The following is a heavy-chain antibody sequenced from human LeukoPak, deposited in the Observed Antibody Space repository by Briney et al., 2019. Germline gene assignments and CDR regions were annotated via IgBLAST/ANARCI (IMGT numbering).Heavy chain of an antibody. J-gene: IGHJ5*02. D-gene: IGHD6-13*01. CDR3: AREVAAAENWFDP. CDR1: GGTLSSYA. V-gene: IGHV1-69*06. CDR2: IIPIFGTA. Sequence: SVKVSCKASGGTLSSYAISWVRQAPGQGLEWMGGIIPIFGTANYAQKFQGRVTITADKSTSTAYMELSSLRSEDTAVYYCAREVAAAENWFDPWGQGTLVTVSS.